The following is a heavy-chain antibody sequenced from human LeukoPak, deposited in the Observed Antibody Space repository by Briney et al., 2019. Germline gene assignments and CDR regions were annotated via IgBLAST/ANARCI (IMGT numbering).Heavy chain of an antibody. V-gene: IGHV4-4*07. Sequence: SETLSLTCTVSGGSISGDYWSWIRQPAGTGLEWIGRIYTSGSTIYNPSLKSRVTISADTSKSQFSLHVTSVTAADTAMYYCARGWGSAMIRGLAGDSWGQGTLVTVSS. D-gene: IGHD3-10*01. CDR3: ARGWGSAMIRGLAGDS. J-gene: IGHJ5*02. CDR2: IYTSGST. CDR1: GGSISGDY.